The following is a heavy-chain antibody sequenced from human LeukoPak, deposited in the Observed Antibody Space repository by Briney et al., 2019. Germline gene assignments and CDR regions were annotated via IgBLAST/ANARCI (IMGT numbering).Heavy chain of an antibody. V-gene: IGHV1-69*13. Sequence: GASVMVSCKASGGTFSSYAISWVRQAPGQGLEWMGGIIPIFGTANYAQKFQGRVTITADESTSTAYMELSSLRSEDTAVYYCARDYYDSSGVLTDYWGQGTLVTVSS. J-gene: IGHJ4*02. CDR3: ARDYYDSSGVLTDY. D-gene: IGHD3-22*01. CDR2: IIPIFGTA. CDR1: GGTFSSYA.